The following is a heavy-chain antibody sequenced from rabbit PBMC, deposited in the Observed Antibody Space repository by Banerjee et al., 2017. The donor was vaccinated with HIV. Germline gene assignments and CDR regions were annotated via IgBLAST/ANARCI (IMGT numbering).Heavy chain of an antibody. CDR2: IYVGSGDRT. CDR1: GLDFNSYYY. D-gene: IGHD2-1*01. J-gene: IGHJ4*01. V-gene: IGHV1S45*01. CDR3: ARGAGHADYGDASL. Sequence: QEQLEESGGGLVKPEGSLTLTCKASGLDFNSYYYMCWVRQAPGKGPEWIACIYVGSGDRTYYASWARGRFTVSKPSSTTVTLQMTSLTAADTATYFCARGAGHADYGDASLWGPGTLVTVS.